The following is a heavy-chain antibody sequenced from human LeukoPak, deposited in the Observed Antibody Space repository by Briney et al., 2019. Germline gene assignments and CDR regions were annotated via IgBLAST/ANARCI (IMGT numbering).Heavy chain of an antibody. CDR1: GYSFTSYW. CDR2: IYPGDSDT. CDR3: ARRRSCSGGRCYEDFDY. V-gene: IGHV5-51*01. J-gene: IGHJ4*02. D-gene: IGHD2-15*01. Sequence: GESLKISCKGSGYSFTSYWIGWVRQMPGKGLEWMGIIYPGDSDTRYSPSFQGQVTISADKSISTAYLQWSSLKASDTAMYYCARRRSCSGGRCYEDFDYWGQGSLATVSS.